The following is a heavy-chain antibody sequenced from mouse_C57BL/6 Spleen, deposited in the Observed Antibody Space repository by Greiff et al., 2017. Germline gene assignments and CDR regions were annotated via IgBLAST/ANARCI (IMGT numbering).Heavy chain of an antibody. CDR1: GYTFTSYW. V-gene: IGHV1-52*01. J-gene: IGHJ4*01. CDR2: IDPSDSET. Sequence: VQLQQSGAELVRPGSSVKLSCTASGYTFTSYWMHWVKQRPIQGLEWIGNIDPSDSETTYNQQFQDKATWTVDKSSTTTYMQLSSLTSEDASVYYCARGDYGYSMDYWGQGTSVTVSS. D-gene: IGHD1-1*01. CDR3: ARGDYGYSMDY.